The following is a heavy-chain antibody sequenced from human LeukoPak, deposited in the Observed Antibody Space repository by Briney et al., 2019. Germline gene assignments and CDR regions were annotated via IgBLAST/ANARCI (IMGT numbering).Heavy chain of an antibody. J-gene: IGHJ6*02. V-gene: IGHV3-48*04. CDR3: ARLRYYGMDV. CDR2: TSSSSSTI. Sequence: GGSLRLSCAASGFTVSSNYMSWVRQAPGKGLEWVSYTSSSSSTIYYADSVKSRFTISRDNAKNSLYLQMNSLRAEDTAVYYCARLRYYGMDVWGQGTTVTVSS. CDR1: GFTVSSNY.